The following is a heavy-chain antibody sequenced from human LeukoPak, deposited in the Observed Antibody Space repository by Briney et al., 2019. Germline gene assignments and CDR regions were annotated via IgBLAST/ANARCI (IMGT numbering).Heavy chain of an antibody. CDR1: GFSFSVSG. V-gene: IGHV3-21*01. CDR3: ARGNTFDY. J-gene: IGHJ4*02. Sequence: GGSLRLSCAASGFSFSVSGMNWVRQAPGKGLEWVAYISSSSSNINYADSVRGRFTISRDNARNSLYLHMDSLRVEDMAVYYCARGNTFDYWGQGTLVTVSS. D-gene: IGHD4-11*01. CDR2: ISSSSSNI.